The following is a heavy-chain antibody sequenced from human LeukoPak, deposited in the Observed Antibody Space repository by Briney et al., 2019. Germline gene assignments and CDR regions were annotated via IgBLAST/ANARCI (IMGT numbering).Heavy chain of an antibody. J-gene: IGHJ4*02. Sequence: SETLSFTCAVYGGSFSGYYWSWIRQPPGKGLEWIGEINHSGSTNYNPSLKSRVTISVDTSKNQFSLKLSSVTAADTAVYYCARRSRGDYVWGSYRYSLYFDYWGQGTLVTVSS. CDR1: GGSFSGYY. CDR2: INHSGST. V-gene: IGHV4-34*01. D-gene: IGHD3-16*02. CDR3: ARRSRGDYVWGSYRYSLYFDY.